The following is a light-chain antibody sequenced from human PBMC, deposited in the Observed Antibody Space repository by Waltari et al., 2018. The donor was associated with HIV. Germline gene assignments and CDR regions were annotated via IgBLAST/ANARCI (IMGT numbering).Light chain of an antibody. CDR3: QVWDTASNEGV. V-gene: IGLV3-21*04. CDR2: YDS. CDR1: MPGAKT. J-gene: IGLJ3*02. Sequence: YVLTQAPSVSQAPGKTATLTCEGDMPGAKTLHWYQQKSGQAPVLVIYYDSERPSGIPDRFSGSNSGNTATLNISRVEDGDEADYYCQVWDTASNEGVFGGGTKLTVL.